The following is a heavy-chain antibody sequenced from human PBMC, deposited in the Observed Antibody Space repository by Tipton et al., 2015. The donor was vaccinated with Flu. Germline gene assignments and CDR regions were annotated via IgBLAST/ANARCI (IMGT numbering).Heavy chain of an antibody. CDR1: GASISSGSYY. CDR3: ARGIYISSSWYVGRGDPNKNDY. D-gene: IGHD6-13*01. J-gene: IGHJ4*02. CDR2: FHSNGFN. Sequence: TLSLTCNVSGASISSGSYYWSWIRQPAGKGLEWVGRFHSNGFNDYNSSLESRVTVSVDTSKNQFSLSLKSVTAADTAVYYCARGIYISSSWYVGRGDPNKNDYWGQGTLVTVSS. V-gene: IGHV4-61*02.